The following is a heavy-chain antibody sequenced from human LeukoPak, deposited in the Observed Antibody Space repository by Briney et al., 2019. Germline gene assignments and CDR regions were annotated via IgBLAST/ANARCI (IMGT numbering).Heavy chain of an antibody. CDR2: INHSGST. J-gene: IGHJ4*02. V-gene: IGHV4-34*01. D-gene: IGHD5-18*01. CDR1: GGSFSGYY. CDR3: ARDRGGRGYRYTFDY. Sequence: SETLSLTCAVYGGSFSGYYWSWIRQPPGKGLEWIGEINHSGSTNYNPSLKSRVTISVDTSKNQFSLKLSSVTAADTAVYYCARDRGGRGYRYTFDYWGQGTLVTVSS.